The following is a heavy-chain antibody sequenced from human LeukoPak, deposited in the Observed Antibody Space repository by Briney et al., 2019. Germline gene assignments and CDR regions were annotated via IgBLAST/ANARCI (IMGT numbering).Heavy chain of an antibody. CDR3: ARGPELLWFGELLHLFDY. J-gene: IGHJ4*02. Sequence: ASVKVSCKASGYTFTGYYMHWVRQAPGQGLEWMGWINPNSGGTNYAQKLQGRVTMTRDTSISTAYMELSRLRSDDTAVYYCARGPELLWFGELLHLFDYWGQGTLVTVSS. CDR1: GYTFTGYY. V-gene: IGHV1-2*02. D-gene: IGHD3-10*01. CDR2: INPNSGGT.